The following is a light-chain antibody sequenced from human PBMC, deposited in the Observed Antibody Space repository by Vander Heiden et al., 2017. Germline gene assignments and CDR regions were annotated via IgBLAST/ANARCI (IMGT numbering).Light chain of an antibody. CDR1: QSISGW. CDR2: DAS. Sequence: DIQMTQSPSTLSASVGDRVTITCRASQSISGWMAWYQQKPGKAPTVLIYDASTLETRVPSTFRGSGSGTEFTLTISNLQADDLAIYYCLQVNSYPRTFGQGTKVEIK. J-gene: IGKJ1*01. V-gene: IGKV1-5*01. CDR3: LQVNSYPRT.